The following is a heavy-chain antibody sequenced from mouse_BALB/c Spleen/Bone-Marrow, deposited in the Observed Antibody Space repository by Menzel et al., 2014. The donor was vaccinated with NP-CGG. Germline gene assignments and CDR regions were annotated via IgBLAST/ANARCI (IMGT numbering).Heavy chain of an antibody. J-gene: IGHJ4*01. V-gene: IGHV1-9*01. CDR3: ARGLYGNYGE. Sequence: VQLQQSGAELMKPGASVKISCKATGCIFSSYWIEWIKQRPGRGLEWIGEILPGSGRANYNENFKGKATFTADTSSNTAYMQLSSLTSEDSAVYYCARGLYGNYGEWGQGASVTVSS. D-gene: IGHD2-1*01. CDR1: GCIFSSYW. CDR2: ILPGSGRA.